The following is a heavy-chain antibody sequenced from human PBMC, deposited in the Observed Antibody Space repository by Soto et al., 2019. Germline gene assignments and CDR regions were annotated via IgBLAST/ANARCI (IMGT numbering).Heavy chain of an antibody. V-gene: IGHV1-18*01. CDR2: ISANNGNT. J-gene: IGHJ4*02. D-gene: IGHD6-19*01. CDR1: GGTFSSYA. Sequence: GASVKVSCKASGGTFSSYAISWVRQAPGQGLEWMGWISANNGNTNYAQKLQGRVTMTTDTSTSTAYMELRSLRSDDTAVYYCAREISSGWYSGDYWGQGTLVTVSS. CDR3: AREISSGWYSGDY.